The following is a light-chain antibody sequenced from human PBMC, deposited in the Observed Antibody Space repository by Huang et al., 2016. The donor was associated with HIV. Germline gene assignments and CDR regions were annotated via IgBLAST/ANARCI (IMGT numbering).Light chain of an antibody. Sequence: EIVMTQSPATLSVSPGERAALYCRASQSVNSNLAWYQQKPGQAPRLRIDGASTRATGIPARFSGSGSGTEFTLTISSLQSEDFAVYYCQQYYNWPPITFGQGTRLEIK. CDR2: GAS. CDR1: QSVNSN. V-gene: IGKV3-15*01. CDR3: QQYYNWPPIT. J-gene: IGKJ5*01.